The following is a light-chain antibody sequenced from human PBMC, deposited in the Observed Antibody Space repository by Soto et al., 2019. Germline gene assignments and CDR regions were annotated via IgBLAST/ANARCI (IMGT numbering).Light chain of an antibody. J-gene: IGLJ2*01. CDR2: DVS. Sequence: QSALTQPASVSGSPGQSITISCTGTSSDVGGYNYVSWHQHHPGKAPKLMIYDVSNRPSGVSDRFSGSKSGNTASLTISGLQAEDEADYYCSSCTSSSTLVFGGGTQLTVL. CDR3: SSCTSSSTLV. V-gene: IGLV2-14*03. CDR1: SSDVGGYNY.